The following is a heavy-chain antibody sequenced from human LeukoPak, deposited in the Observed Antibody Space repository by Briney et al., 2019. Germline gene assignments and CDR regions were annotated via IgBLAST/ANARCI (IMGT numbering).Heavy chain of an antibody. V-gene: IGHV3-11*01. Sequence: SXXLSXAXXGFTFXDYYMSWIRQAPGKGLEWVSYISSSGSTIYYADSVKGRFTISRDNAKNSLYLQMNSLRAEDTAVYYCARRGAIAARPFDYWGQGTLVTVSS. CDR1: GFTFXDYY. CDR2: ISSSGSTI. CDR3: ARRGAIAARPFDY. J-gene: IGHJ4*02. D-gene: IGHD6-6*01.